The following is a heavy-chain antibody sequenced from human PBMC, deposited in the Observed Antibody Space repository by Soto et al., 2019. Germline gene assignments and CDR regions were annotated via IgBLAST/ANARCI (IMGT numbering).Heavy chain of an antibody. CDR1: GFTFSSYG. V-gene: IGHV3-30*18. J-gene: IGHJ2*01. D-gene: IGHD3-3*01. CDR3: AKLSLGDFWSGDPQFDL. CDR2: ISYDGSNK. Sequence: QVQLVESGGGVVQPGRSLRLSCAGSGFTFSSYGMHWVRQAPGKGLEWVAVISYDGSNKYYADSVKGRFTISRDNSKNTLYLQMNSLRAEDTAVYYCAKLSLGDFWSGDPQFDLWGRGTLVTVSS.